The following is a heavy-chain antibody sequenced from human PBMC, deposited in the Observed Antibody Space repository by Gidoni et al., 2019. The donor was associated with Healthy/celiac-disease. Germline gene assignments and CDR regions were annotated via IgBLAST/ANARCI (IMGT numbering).Heavy chain of an antibody. V-gene: IGHV4-34*01. J-gene: IGHJ4*02. CDR3: ARGPRGSSSWYAFDY. CDR2: INHSGST. Sequence: QVQLQQWGAGLLKPSETLSLYSAAYGGSFSGYYWSWHRQPPVQGLEWIGEINHSGSTNYNPSLKSRDTTSVDTSKNQFSLKRSSVTAADTAVYYCARGPRGSSSWYAFDYWGQGTLVTVSS. CDR1: GGSFSGYY. D-gene: IGHD6-13*01.